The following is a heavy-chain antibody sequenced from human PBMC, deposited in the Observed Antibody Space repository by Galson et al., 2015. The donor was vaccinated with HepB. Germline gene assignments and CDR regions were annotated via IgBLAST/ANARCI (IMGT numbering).Heavy chain of an antibody. CDR1: GFTFSSYG. Sequence: SLRLSCAASGFTFSSYGMHWVRQAPGKGLEWVAVISYDGSNKYYADSVKGRFTISRDNSKNTLYLQMNSLRAEDTAVYYCAKGGEDIVIVPAELHPYYYYYMDVWGKGTTVTVSS. V-gene: IGHV3-30*18. CDR3: AKGGEDIVIVPAELHPYYYYYMDV. D-gene: IGHD2-2*01. J-gene: IGHJ6*03. CDR2: ISYDGSNK.